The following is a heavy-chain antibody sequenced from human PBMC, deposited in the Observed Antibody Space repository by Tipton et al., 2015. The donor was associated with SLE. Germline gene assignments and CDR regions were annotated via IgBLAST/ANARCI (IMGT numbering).Heavy chain of an antibody. D-gene: IGHD2-15*01. J-gene: IGHJ3*02. CDR1: GFTFSSYS. CDR2: IYSGGST. V-gene: IGHV3-53*01. CDR3: AGRSATGAFDI. Sequence: SLRLSCAASGFTFSSYSMNWVRQAPGKGLEWVSVIYSGGSTYYADSVKGRFTISRDNSKNTLYLQMNSLRAEDTAVYYCAGRSATGAFDIWGQGTMVTVSS.